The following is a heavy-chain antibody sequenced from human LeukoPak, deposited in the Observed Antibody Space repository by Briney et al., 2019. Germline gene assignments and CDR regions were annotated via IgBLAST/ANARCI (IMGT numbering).Heavy chain of an antibody. Sequence: ASVKVSCKASGYTFTGYYMHWVRQAPGQGLEWMGWINPNSGGTNYAQKFQGRVTMTRDTSISTAYMELSRLRSDDTAVYYCARVSPDSSSWYWEDYWGQGTLVTVSS. CDR1: GYTFTGYY. V-gene: IGHV1-2*02. CDR3: ARVSPDSSSWYWEDY. J-gene: IGHJ4*02. CDR2: INPNSGGT. D-gene: IGHD6-13*01.